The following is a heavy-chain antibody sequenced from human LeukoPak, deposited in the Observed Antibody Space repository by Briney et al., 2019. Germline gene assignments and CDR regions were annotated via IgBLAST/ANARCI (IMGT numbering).Heavy chain of an antibody. D-gene: IGHD6-6*01. CDR1: GYSISSGCY. V-gene: IGHV4-38-2*01. CDR3: ARHRYPGSSDYFDC. Sequence: SETLPLTCAVSGYSISSGCYWGWIRQPPGKGLEWIGSISQSGSTYYNPSLKSRVTRSVDTSKNQVSLKLNSVTATDTAVYYCARHRYPGSSDYFDCWGQGTLVTVSS. J-gene: IGHJ4*02. CDR2: ISQSGST.